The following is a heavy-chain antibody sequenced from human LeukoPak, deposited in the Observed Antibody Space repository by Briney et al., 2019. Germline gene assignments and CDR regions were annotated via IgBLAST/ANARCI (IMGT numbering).Heavy chain of an antibody. CDR2: IRGDGDNT. CDR1: GFTLDDSA. J-gene: IGHJ5*02. V-gene: IGHV3-43*02. CDR3: AKGVRSGIYYNCFDP. Sequence: GGSLRLSCVASGFTLDDSALHWVRQAPGKGLEWISLIRGDGDNTYYAHCVKGRFTISRDTSTNSLYLQMSSLRAEDTGFYYCAKGVRSGIYYNCFDPWGQGTLVTVSS. D-gene: IGHD1-26*01.